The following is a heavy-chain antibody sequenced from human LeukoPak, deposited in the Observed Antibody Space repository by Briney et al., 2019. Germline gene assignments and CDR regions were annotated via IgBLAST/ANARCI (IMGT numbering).Heavy chain of an antibody. Sequence: PSETLSLTCTVSGGSISSYYWSWIRQPPGKGLEWIGYIYYSGSTNYNLSLKSRVTISVDTSKNQFSLKLSSVTAADTAVYYCARDGGATIRGDYFDYWGQGTLVTVSS. CDR2: IYYSGST. CDR3: ARDGGATIRGDYFDY. V-gene: IGHV4-59*01. D-gene: IGHD5-12*01. CDR1: GGSISSYY. J-gene: IGHJ4*02.